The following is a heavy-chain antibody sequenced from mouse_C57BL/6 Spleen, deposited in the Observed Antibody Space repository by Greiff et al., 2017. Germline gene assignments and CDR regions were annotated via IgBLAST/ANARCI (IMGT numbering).Heavy chain of an antibody. Sequence: QVQLQQPGAELVRPGSSVKLSCKASGYTFTSYWMDWVKQRPGQGLEWIGNIYPSDSETHYKQKFKDKATLALDKSSSTAYMQLSSLTSEDSAVYYWARRTPYYGSSYDYWGQGTTLTVSS. V-gene: IGHV1-61*01. J-gene: IGHJ2*01. CDR3: ARRTPYYGSSYDY. D-gene: IGHD1-1*01. CDR1: GYTFTSYW. CDR2: IYPSDSET.